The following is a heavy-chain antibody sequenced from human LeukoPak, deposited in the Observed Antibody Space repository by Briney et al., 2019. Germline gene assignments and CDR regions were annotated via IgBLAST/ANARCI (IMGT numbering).Heavy chain of an antibody. CDR3: LRQGRGSPPR. CDR2: IYAGGSGSA. J-gene: IGHJ4*02. D-gene: IGHD1-26*01. CDR1: GFTVSSND. V-gene: IGHV3-53*04. Sequence: GGSQRLSCAASGFTVSSNDMSWVRQAPGKGLEWVSLIYAGGSGSAYYADSVKGRFTGSRHDSKNTLDLQMNSLRVDDTAVYYCLRQGRGSPPRWGQGTLVTVSS.